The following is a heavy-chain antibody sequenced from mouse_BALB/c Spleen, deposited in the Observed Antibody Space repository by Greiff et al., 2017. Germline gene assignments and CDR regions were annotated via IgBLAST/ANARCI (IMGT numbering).Heavy chain of an antibody. CDR3: ASYYRYAMDY. Sequence: QVQLQQPGAELVKPGASVKLSCKASGYTFTSYWMHWVKQRPGQGLEWIGEINPSNGRTNYNEKFKSKATLTVDKSSSTAYMQLSSLTSEDSAVFYCASYYRYAMDYWGQGTSVTVSS. CDR2: INPSNGRT. V-gene: IGHV1S81*02. D-gene: IGHD2-12*01. J-gene: IGHJ4*01. CDR1: GYTFTSYW.